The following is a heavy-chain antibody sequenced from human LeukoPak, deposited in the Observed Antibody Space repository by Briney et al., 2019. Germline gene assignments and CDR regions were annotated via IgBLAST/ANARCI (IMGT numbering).Heavy chain of an antibody. J-gene: IGHJ5*02. CDR1: GFTFSDYY. D-gene: IGHD4-17*01. V-gene: IGHV3-11*04. Sequence: GGSLRLSCAASGFTFSDYYMSWIRQAPGKGLEWVSYISSSGSTIYYADSVKGRFTISRDNAKNPLYLQMNSLRAEDTAVYYCARDVESTYQAGPYGDSGVWFDPWGQGTLVTVSS. CDR2: ISSSGSTI. CDR3: ARDVESTYQAGPYGDSGVWFDP.